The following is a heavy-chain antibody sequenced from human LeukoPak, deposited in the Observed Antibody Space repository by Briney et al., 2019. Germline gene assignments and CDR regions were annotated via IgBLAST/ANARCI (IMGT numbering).Heavy chain of an antibody. J-gene: IGHJ4*02. CDR3: AKDPHLDDYGDSTRDY. Sequence: QPGGSLRLSCAASGFTFSSYAMSWVRQAPGKGLEWVSAISGSGGSTYYADSVKGRFTISRDNSKNTLYLQMNSLRAEDTAVYYCAKDPHLDDYGDSTRDYWGQGTLVTVSS. V-gene: IGHV3-23*01. CDR1: GFTFSSYA. CDR2: ISGSGGST. D-gene: IGHD4-17*01.